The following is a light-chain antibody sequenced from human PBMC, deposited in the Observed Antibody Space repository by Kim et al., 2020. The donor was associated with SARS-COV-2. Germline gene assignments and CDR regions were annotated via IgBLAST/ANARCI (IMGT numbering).Light chain of an antibody. CDR1: QSVGSN. Sequence: EVVMTQSPATLSVSPGERATLSCRASQSVGSNLAWYQQKPGQAPRLLIYGASTRATGIPARFSGSGSGTEFTLTIDSLQSEDFALSYCQHYKKLPPYTFGQGTKLEI. J-gene: IGKJ2*01. CDR2: GAS. CDR3: QHYKKLPPYT. V-gene: IGKV3-15*01.